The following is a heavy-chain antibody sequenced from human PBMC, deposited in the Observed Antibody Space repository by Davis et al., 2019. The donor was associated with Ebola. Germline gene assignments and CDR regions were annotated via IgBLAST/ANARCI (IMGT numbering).Heavy chain of an antibody. CDR2: ISSSGSTM. J-gene: IGHJ4*02. D-gene: IGHD3-16*01. V-gene: IGHV3-11*04. Sequence: LSLTCAVYGGPFTNYYWTWIRQAPGKGLEWVSYISSSGSTMYYADSVKGRFTISRDNAKNSLYLQMNSLRAEDTAVYYCGGYYWGQGTLVTVSS. CDR1: GGPFTNYY. CDR3: GGYY.